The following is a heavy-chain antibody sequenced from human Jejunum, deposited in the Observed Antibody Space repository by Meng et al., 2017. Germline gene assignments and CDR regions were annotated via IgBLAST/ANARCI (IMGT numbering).Heavy chain of an antibody. CDR1: GESISSGSY. Sequence: SETLSLTCTVSGESISSGSYWTWIRQPAGKGLEWIARIYGSGSITYTPSLKSRLTISIDMSKNQVSLKMTSVTASDTAVYYCARGSGDRWFAPWGQGTLVTVSS. D-gene: IGHD1-14*01. V-gene: IGHV4-61*02. CDR3: ARGSGDRWFAP. J-gene: IGHJ5*02. CDR2: IYGSGSI.